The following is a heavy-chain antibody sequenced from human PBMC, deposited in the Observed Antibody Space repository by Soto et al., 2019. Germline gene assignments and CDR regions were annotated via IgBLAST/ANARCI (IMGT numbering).Heavy chain of an antibody. CDR2: INWNGGSV. D-gene: IGHD2-2*01. Sequence: LRLSCAAFGFTFEDSAMHWIRQTPGKGLEWVAGINWNGGSVGYADSVRGRFTISRDNANNSLFLQMDSLRPEDTALYYCAKGRGALAVVSNWFDPWGQGTLVTVS. V-gene: IGHV3-9*01. CDR3: AKGRGALAVVSNWFDP. J-gene: IGHJ5*02. CDR1: GFTFEDSA.